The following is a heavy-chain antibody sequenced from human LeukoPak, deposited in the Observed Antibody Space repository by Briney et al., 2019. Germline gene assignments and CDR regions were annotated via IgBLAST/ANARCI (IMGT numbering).Heavy chain of an antibody. J-gene: IGHJ3*02. D-gene: IGHD3-22*01. CDR3: ATAMIFLAIDTFDI. CDR2: IYDSGST. Sequence: SETLSLTCTVSGGSISSYYWSWIRQPPGKGLEWIGYIYDSGSTNYNPSLKGRVIISLDTSKSHFSLKLSSVTAADTAVYYCATAMIFLAIDTFDIWGQGTMVTVSS. CDR1: GGSISSYY. V-gene: IGHV4-59*08.